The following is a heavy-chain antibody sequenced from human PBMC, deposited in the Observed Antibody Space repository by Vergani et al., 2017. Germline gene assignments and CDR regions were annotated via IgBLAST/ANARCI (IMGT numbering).Heavy chain of an antibody. D-gene: IGHD2-8*01. CDR2: IYYDGSKK. V-gene: IGHV3-33*01. CDR1: GFTFSTYA. Sequence: QVQLVESGGGVVQPGRSLRLSCTSSGFTFSTYAMHWVRQAPGKGLEWVAIIYYDGSKKYYADSVKGRFTISRDNSKNSLHLQMNNLRAEDTAVYYCARQSRDVFCTNGVCPLGYWGQGALVTVSS. J-gene: IGHJ4*02. CDR3: ARQSRDVFCTNGVCPLGY.